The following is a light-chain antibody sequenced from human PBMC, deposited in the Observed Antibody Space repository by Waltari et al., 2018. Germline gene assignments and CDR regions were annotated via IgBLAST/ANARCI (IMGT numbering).Light chain of an antibody. CDR3: SSRNGRASQVV. V-gene: IGLV3-19*01. Sequence: SSELTQDPAVSVALGQTVRFTCQGDSLRTSYASWYQLKPGQAPVLVIYGKDKRPSGIPDRIAGYSSGTTSSLTITGAQAEDEADYYCSSRNGRASQVVFAGGTKVTVL. J-gene: IGLJ3*02. CDR2: GKD. CDR1: SLRTSY.